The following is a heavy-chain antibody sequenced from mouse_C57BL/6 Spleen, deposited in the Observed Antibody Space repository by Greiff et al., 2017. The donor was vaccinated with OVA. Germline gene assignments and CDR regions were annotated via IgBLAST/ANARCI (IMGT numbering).Heavy chain of an antibody. Sequence: EVKLVESGEGLVKPGGSLKLSCAASGFTFSSYAMSWVRQTPEKRLEWVAYISSGGDYIYYADTVKGRFTISRDNARNTLYLQMSSLKSEDTAMYYCTRASGNYYYADYWGQGTTLTVSS. CDR1: GFTFSSYA. D-gene: IGHD1-1*01. CDR3: TRASGNYYYADY. J-gene: IGHJ2*01. V-gene: IGHV5-9-1*02. CDR2: ISSGGDYI.